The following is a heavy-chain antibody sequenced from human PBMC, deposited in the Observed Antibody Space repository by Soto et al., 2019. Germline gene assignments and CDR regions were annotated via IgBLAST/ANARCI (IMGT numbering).Heavy chain of an antibody. V-gene: IGHV1-8*01. Sequence: GASVKVSCKASGYTFTSYDINWVRQATGQGLEWMGWMNPNSSNTGYAQKFQGRVTMTRNTSISTAYMELSSLRSEDTAVYYCARTVRKLLWFGELINYYYYYMDVWGKGTTVTVSS. J-gene: IGHJ6*03. CDR2: MNPNSSNT. CDR3: ARTVRKLLWFGELINYYYYYMDV. CDR1: GYTFTSYD. D-gene: IGHD3-10*01.